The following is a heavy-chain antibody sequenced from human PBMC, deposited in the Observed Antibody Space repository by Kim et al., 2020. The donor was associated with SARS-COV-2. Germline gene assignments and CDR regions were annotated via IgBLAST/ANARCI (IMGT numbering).Heavy chain of an antibody. J-gene: IGHJ3*01. D-gene: IGHD3-10*01. CDR1: GYTFTDYY. Sequence: ASVKVSCKASGYTFTDYYIHWVRQAPGLGLDWMGVINPSDDSTAYAQNFQGRVTMTRDTSTSTVYMDLSSLRSEDTAVYYCARGGRGNGLDGWGQGTMVT. V-gene: IGHV1-46*01. CDR2: INPSDDST. CDR3: ARGGRGNGLDG.